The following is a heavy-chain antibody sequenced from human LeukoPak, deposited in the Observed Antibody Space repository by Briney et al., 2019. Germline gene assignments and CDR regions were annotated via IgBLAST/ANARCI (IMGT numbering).Heavy chain of an antibody. D-gene: IGHD3-3*01. CDR2: IYYSGST. CDR1: GGSISSYY. J-gene: IGHJ4*02. CDR3: AREGYDFWSGYPYFDY. V-gene: IGHV4-59*01. Sequence: SETLSLTCTVSGGSISSYYWSWIRQPPGKGLEWIGYIYYSGSTNYNPSLKSRVTISVDTSKNPFSLKLSSVTAADTAVYYCAREGYDFWSGYPYFDYWGQGTLVTVSS.